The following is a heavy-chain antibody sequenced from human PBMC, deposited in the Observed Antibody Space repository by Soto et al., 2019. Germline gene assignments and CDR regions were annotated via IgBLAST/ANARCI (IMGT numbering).Heavy chain of an antibody. D-gene: IGHD4-17*01. J-gene: IGHJ2*01. CDR1: GFTFNNFA. V-gene: IGHV3-23*01. Sequence: EVQLLESGGGLVQPGGSRRLSCAASGFTFNNFAMSWVRQAPGKGLEWVSTISGSDGDTFYADSVKGRFTISRDNSKNTLFLQMNSLRAEDTALYSCAKDHGDYRDWYFDLWGRGTLVSVSS. CDR2: ISGSDGDT. CDR3: AKDHGDYRDWYFDL.